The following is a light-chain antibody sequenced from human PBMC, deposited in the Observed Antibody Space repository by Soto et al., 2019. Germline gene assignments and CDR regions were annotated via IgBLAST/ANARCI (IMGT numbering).Light chain of an antibody. CDR1: RAKSVY. V-gene: IGKV1-27*01. CDR3: QKFNTAPLT. Sequence: MTRPPPPFLAPLEARAPTLSRPSRAKSVYLAWYQQKPGKVPKLLIYSASTLQSGVPSRFSGSGSGTDFTLTISSLQPEDVATYFCQKFNTAPLTFGQGTRLEIK. CDR2: SAS. J-gene: IGKJ5*01.